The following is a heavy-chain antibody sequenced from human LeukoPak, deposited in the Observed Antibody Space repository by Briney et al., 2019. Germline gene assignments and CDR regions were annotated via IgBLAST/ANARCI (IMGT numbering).Heavy chain of an antibody. CDR3: ARVYDSRGSYLAY. Sequence: SETLSLTCAVYGGSFSDYYWTWIRQPPGKGLEWIGEINHSGSTNYNPSLKSRVTPSADTSKSQFSLKVNSVTAADTAVYYCARVYDSRGSYLAYWGQGTLVTVSS. J-gene: IGHJ4*02. D-gene: IGHD3-22*01. CDR1: GGSFSDYY. V-gene: IGHV4-34*01. CDR2: INHSGST.